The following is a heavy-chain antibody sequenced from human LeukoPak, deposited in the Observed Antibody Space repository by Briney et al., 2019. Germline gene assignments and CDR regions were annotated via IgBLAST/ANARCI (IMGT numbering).Heavy chain of an antibody. CDR2: IYPRDSDT. CDR3: ARQDGSSKYFFDY. Sequence: GESLKISCKGSGYSFTYYWIAWVRQMPGKGLERMGIIYPRDSDTRYSPSFQGQVTISADKSISTAYLQWSSLKASDTAMYYCARQDGSSKYFFDYWGQGTLVTVSS. CDR1: GYSFTYYW. D-gene: IGHD6-6*01. J-gene: IGHJ4*02. V-gene: IGHV5-51*01.